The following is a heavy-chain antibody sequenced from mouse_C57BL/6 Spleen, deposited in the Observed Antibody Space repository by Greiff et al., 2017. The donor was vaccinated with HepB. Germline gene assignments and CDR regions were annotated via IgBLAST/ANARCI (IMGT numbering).Heavy chain of an antibody. J-gene: IGHJ3*01. CDR2: INPYNGGT. CDR1: GYTFTDYY. D-gene: IGHD2-3*01. Sequence: SGPVLVKPGASVKMSCKASGYTFTDYYMNWVKQSHGKSLEWIGVINPYNGGTSYNQKFKGKATLTVDKSSSTAYMELNSLTSEDSAVYYCARGYYWFAYWGQGTLVTVSA. V-gene: IGHV1-19*01. CDR3: ARGYYWFAY.